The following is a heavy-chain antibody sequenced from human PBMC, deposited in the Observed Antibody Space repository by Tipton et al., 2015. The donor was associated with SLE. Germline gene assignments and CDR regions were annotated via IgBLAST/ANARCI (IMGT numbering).Heavy chain of an antibody. CDR1: GGSISSSSYY. CDR3: AKILSGSYPTSYGMDV. V-gene: IGHV4-61*05. CDR2: IYYSGST. J-gene: IGHJ6*02. Sequence: TLSLTCTVSGGSISSSSYYWSWIRQPPGKGLEWIGYIYYSGSTNYNPSLKSRVTISVDTSKNQFSLKLSSVTAADTAVYYCAKILSGSYPTSYGMDVWGQGTTVTVSS. D-gene: IGHD1-26*01.